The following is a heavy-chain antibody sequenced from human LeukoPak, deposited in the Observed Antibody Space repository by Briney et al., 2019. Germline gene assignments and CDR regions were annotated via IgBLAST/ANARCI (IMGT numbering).Heavy chain of an antibody. CDR2: IYPGDSDT. CDR1: GYSFTSYW. CDR3: ARLLGLRYFDWLFDAFDI. J-gene: IGHJ3*02. D-gene: IGHD3-9*01. Sequence: GESLKISCKASGYSFTSYWIGWVRQMPGQGLEWMGSIYPGDSDTRYSPSFQGQVTISADKSISTAYLQWSSLKASDTAMYYCARLLGLRYFDWLFDAFDIWGQGTMVTVSS. V-gene: IGHV5-51*01.